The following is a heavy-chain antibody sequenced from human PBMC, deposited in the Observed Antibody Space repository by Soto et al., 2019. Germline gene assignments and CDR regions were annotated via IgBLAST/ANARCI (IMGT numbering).Heavy chain of an antibody. CDR2: TYYRSKWFY. CDR3: ARGIPVAGVFDY. D-gene: IGHD6-19*01. CDR1: GDSVSSNSVV. V-gene: IGHV6-1*01. J-gene: IGHJ4*02. Sequence: SQTLSLTCAISGDSVSSNSVVWNWIRQSPSRGLEWLGRTYYRSKWFYEYAVSVKSRIAINPDTSKNQFSLQLNSVTPEDTAMYCCARGIPVAGVFDYWAQGILVTVSS.